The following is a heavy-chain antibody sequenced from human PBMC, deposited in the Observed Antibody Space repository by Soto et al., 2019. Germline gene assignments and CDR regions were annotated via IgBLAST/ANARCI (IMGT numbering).Heavy chain of an antibody. D-gene: IGHD2-21*01. V-gene: IGHV3-23*05. J-gene: IGHJ4*02. CDR1: GLPHSSFA. CDR2: IYGSGRGI. Sequence: GSLRLSCTASGLPHSSFAMMWVRQAPGKGLECVSGIYGSGRGIEYADSVKGHFTISRDNSKNTVYLQMTDLRADDTAVYYCAEDAVYNDELWLMDHWGQGAQVTVSS. CDR3: AEDAVYNDELWLMDH.